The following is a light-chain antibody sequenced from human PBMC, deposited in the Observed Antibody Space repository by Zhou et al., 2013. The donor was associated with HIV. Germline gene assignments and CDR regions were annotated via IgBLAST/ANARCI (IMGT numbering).Light chain of an antibody. CDR1: QGISNY. CDR3: QKYHSAPRT. Sequence: DIQMTQSPSSLSVSVGDRVTITCRASQGISNYLAWYQQKRGTVPKLLIYAASTLQSGVPSRFTGSGSGTDFTLTITSLEPEDVATYYCQKYHSAPRTFGQGTKV. V-gene: IGKV1-27*01. J-gene: IGKJ1*01. CDR2: AAS.